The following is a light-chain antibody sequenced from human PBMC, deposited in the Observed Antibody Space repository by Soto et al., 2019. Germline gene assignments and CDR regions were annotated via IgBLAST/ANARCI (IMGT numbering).Light chain of an antibody. Sequence: EIVLTQSPGTLSLSPGERVTLSCRASQSISSNYLAWYQQKPGQAPRLLIYNASSRATGIPDRFSGSGSGTDFTLTISRREPEDFAVYYWQQYGSSLPWTFGQGTKVEIK. CDR2: NAS. CDR3: QQYGSSLPWT. V-gene: IGKV3-20*01. CDR1: QSISSNY. J-gene: IGKJ1*01.